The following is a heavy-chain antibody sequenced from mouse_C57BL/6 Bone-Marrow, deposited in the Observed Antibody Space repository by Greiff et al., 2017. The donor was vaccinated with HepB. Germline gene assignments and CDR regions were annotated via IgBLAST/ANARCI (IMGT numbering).Heavy chain of an antibody. J-gene: IGHJ4*01. CDR1: GFTFSDYG. D-gene: IGHD1-1*01. CDR2: ISSGSSTI. CDR3: ARQAHYYYGSSYVYYAMDY. V-gene: IGHV5-17*01. Sequence: DVMLVESGGGLVKPGGSLKLSCAASGFTFSDYGMHWVRQAPEKGLEWVAYISSGSSTIYYADTVKGRFTISRDNAKNTLFLQMTSLRSEDTAMYYCARQAHYYYGSSYVYYAMDYWGQGTSVTVSS.